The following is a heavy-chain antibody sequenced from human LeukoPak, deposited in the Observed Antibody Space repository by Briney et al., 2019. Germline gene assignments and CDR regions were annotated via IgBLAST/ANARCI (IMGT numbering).Heavy chain of an antibody. CDR2: VYYSGST. Sequence: SETLSLTCAVYGGSFSGYYWSWIRQPPGKGLEWIGYVYYSGSTNYNPSLKSRVIISVDTSRNQFSLKLSSVTAADTAVYYCARLYGSGSFQYFDYWGQGTLVTVSS. J-gene: IGHJ4*02. V-gene: IGHV4-59*08. D-gene: IGHD3-10*01. CDR3: ARLYGSGSFQYFDY. CDR1: GGSFSGYY.